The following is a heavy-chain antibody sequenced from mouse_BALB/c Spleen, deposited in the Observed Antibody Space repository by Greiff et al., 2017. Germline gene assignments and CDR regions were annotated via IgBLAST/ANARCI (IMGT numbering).Heavy chain of an antibody. Sequence: VQVVESGPGLVAPSQSLSITCTVSGFSLTGYGVNWVRQPPGKGLEWLGMIWGDGSTDYNSALKSRLSISKDNSKSQVFLKMNSLQTDDTARYYCARDREDDYFYYAMDYWGQGTSVTVSS. CDR1: GFSLTGYG. J-gene: IGHJ4*01. D-gene: IGHD2-4*01. V-gene: IGHV2-6-7*01. CDR3: ARDREDDYFYYAMDY. CDR2: IWGDGST.